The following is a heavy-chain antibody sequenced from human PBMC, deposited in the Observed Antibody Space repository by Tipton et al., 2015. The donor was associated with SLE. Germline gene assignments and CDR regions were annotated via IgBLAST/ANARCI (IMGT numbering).Heavy chain of an antibody. D-gene: IGHD4-17*01. V-gene: IGHV4-31*03. CDR3: ARYGDDYGDNAHALET. J-gene: IGHJ3*02. CDR1: GGSISNGGYY. CDR2: IYYRGYT. Sequence: LRLSCTVSGGSISNGGYYWSWVRQYPEKGLEWIGYIYYRGYTYYNPSLKSRVTISVDASNNQFSLNLTSVTAADTAVYYCARYGDDYGDNAHALETWGQGTLVIVSA.